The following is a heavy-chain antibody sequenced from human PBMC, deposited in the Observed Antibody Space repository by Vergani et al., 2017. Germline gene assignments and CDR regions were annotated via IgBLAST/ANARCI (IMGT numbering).Heavy chain of an antibody. Sequence: QVQLVQSGAEVKKPGASVKVSCKASGYTFTSYYIHWVRQAPGQGLEWMGIINPSGGSTTYAQKFQGRVTMTRDTSTSTAYMELSSLRSDDTAVYYCARDRCTNGVCYFVFDYWGQGTLVTVSS. CDR2: INPSGGST. V-gene: IGHV1-46*01. J-gene: IGHJ4*02. CDR1: GYTFTSYY. CDR3: ARDRCTNGVCYFVFDY. D-gene: IGHD2-8*01.